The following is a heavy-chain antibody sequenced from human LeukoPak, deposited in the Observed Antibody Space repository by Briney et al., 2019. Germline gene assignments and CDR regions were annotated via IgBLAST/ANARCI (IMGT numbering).Heavy chain of an antibody. CDR2: ISYDGSNK. CDR1: GFTFSSYG. D-gene: IGHD6-13*01. V-gene: IGHV3-30*18. J-gene: IGHJ4*02. CDR3: AKRMGPSIAAADLNY. Sequence: GRSLRLSCAASGFTFSSYGMHWVRQAPGKGLEWVAVISYDGSNKYYADSVKGRFTISRDNSENTLYLQMNSLRAEDTAVYYCAKRMGPSIAAADLNYWGQGTLVTVSS.